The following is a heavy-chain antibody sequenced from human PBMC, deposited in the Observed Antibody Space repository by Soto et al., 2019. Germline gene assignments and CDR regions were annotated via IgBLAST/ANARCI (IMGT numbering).Heavy chain of an antibody. CDR1: GGSFSGYY. J-gene: IGHJ5*02. CDR2: INHSGST. D-gene: IGHD2-15*01. V-gene: IGHV4-34*01. CDR3: ARGPRGCSGCSCYGNWFDP. Sequence: QVQLQQWGAGLLKPSETLSLTCAVYGGSFSGYYWSWIRQPPGKGLEWIGEINHSGSTNYNPSLKSRVTISVDTSKNQFSLKLSSVTAADTAVYYCARGPRGCSGCSCYGNWFDPWGQGTLVTVSS.